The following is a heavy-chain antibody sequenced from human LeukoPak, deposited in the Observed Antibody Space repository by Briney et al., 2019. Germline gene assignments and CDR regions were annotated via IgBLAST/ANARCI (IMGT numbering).Heavy chain of an antibody. V-gene: IGHV3-30-3*01. J-gene: IGHJ6*02. CDR3: ARDFGSGRSTYYYYNMDV. CDR2: ISHDGNNK. CDR1: GFTFSGYA. Sequence: GGSLRLSCAASGFTFSGYAMHWVRQAPGKGLEWVAVISHDGNNKYYADSVKGRFTIARDNSKNTLYLQMDSLRPEDTAVYYCARDFGSGRSTYYYYNMDVWGQGTTVTVSS. D-gene: IGHD3-10*01.